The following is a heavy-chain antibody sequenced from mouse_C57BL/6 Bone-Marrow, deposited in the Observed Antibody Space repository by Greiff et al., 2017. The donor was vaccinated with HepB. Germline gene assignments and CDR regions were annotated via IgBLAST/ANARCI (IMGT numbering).Heavy chain of an antibody. CDR3: ARLETTVGY. J-gene: IGHJ2*01. CDR2: INPNNGGT. D-gene: IGHD2-13*01. V-gene: IGHV1-26*01. CDR1: GYTFTDYY. Sequence: EVQLQQSGPELVKPGASVKISCKASGYTFTDYYMNWVKQSHGKSLEWIGDINPNNGGTSYNQKFKGKATLTVDKSSSTAYMELRSLTSEDSAVYYCARLETTVGYWGQGTTLTVSS.